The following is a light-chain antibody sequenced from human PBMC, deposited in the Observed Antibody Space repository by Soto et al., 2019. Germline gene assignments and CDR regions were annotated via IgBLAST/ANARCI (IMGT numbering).Light chain of an antibody. V-gene: IGKV3-15*01. CDR3: HQYNSWPQT. J-gene: IGKJ1*01. CDR2: GAS. Sequence: EIVMTQSPATLSVSPGERATLSCRASQSVSGNLAWYQQKPGQAPRLLIYGASTRATGIPARFSDSGSGTEFTLTISSLQSEDFAVYYCHQYNSWPQTFGQGTKVEIK. CDR1: QSVSGN.